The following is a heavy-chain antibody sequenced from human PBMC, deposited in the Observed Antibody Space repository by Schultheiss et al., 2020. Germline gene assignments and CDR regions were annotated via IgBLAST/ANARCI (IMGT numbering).Heavy chain of an antibody. Sequence: GESLKISCAASGFTFSDYYMSWIRQAPGKGLEWVSYISSSSSYIYYARSLKGRFTISRDNAKNSLYLQMNSLRAEDTAVYYCARFPGYCSSTSCYGYYYMDVWGKGTTVTVSS. CDR2: ISSSSSYI. J-gene: IGHJ6*03. D-gene: IGHD2-2*01. V-gene: IGHV3-11*06. CDR3: ARFPGYCSSTSCYGYYYMDV. CDR1: GFTFSDYY.